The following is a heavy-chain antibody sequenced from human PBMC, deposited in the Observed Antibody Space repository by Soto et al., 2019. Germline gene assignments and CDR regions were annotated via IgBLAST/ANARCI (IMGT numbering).Heavy chain of an antibody. CDR3: AKDLVWKSYYFDY. J-gene: IGHJ4*02. Sequence: QVQLVESGGGVVQPGRSLRLSCAASGFTFSSYGMHWFRQAPGKGLEWVAVISYDGSNKYYADSVKGRFTISRDNSKNTLYLQMNSLRAEDTAVYYCAKDLVWKSYYFDYWGQGTLVTVSS. CDR1: GFTFSSYG. CDR2: ISYDGSNK. D-gene: IGHD1-1*01. V-gene: IGHV3-30*18.